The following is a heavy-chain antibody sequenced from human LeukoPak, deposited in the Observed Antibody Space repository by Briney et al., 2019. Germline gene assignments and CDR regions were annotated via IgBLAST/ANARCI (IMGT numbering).Heavy chain of an antibody. Sequence: GRSLRLSCAASGFTFDDYAMHWVRQAPGKGLEWVSGISWNSGTIGYADSVKGRFTISRDNAKNSLYLQMNSLRAEDTALYYCAKAKYYDFLPTPSACCGEGNLGTVSS. J-gene: IGHJ4*02. CDR3: AKAKYYDFLPTPSAC. V-gene: IGHV3-9*01. CDR2: ISWNSGTI. CDR1: GFTFDDYA. D-gene: IGHD3-3*01.